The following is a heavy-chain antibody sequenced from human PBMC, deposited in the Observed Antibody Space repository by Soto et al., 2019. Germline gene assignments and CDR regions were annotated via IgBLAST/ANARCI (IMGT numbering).Heavy chain of an antibody. CDR2: IIPIFGTV. J-gene: IGHJ6*02. V-gene: IGHV1-69*01. CDR3: AIGGAGYSLKDYYYYGMAV. D-gene: IGHD5-18*01. CDR1: GGTFSSYA. Sequence: QVQLVQSGAEVKKPGSSVKVSCKASGGTFSSYAISWVQQAPGQGLEWMGGIIPIFGTVNYAQKFQGRVTITADESTSTADMELSSLRAEDKAVYYCAIGGAGYSLKDYYYYGMAVWGQGTTVSVSS.